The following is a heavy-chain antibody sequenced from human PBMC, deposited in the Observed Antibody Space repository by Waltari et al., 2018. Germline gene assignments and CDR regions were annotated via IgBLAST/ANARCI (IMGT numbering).Heavy chain of an antibody. CDR2: LYYSGST. D-gene: IGHD2-2*01. J-gene: IGHJ6*03. V-gene: IGHV4-61*01. Sequence: QVQLQESGPGLVKPSETLSLTCTVSGGSVSSGSYYWSWIRQPPGMGLEWIGYLYYSGSTNYNPSLKSRVTISVDTSKNQFSLKLSSVTAADTAVYYCARRALGYCSSTSCYSRGSYYYYYMDVWGKGTTVTVSS. CDR1: GGSVSSGSYY. CDR3: ARRALGYCSSTSCYSRGSYYYYYMDV.